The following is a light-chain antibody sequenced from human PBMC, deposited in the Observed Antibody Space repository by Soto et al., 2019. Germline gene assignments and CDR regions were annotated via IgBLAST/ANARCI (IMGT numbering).Light chain of an antibody. CDR1: NIGSKS. V-gene: IGLV3-21*02. CDR3: QVWDSSSAHPRV. Sequence: SYELTQTPSVSVAPGQTARITCGENNIGSKSVQWYQQKPGQAPVLVVYDDDDRPSGIPERFSGSNSGNTATLTIIRVEAGDEADYYCQVWDSSSAHPRVFGGGTKLTVL. CDR2: DDD. J-gene: IGLJ3*02.